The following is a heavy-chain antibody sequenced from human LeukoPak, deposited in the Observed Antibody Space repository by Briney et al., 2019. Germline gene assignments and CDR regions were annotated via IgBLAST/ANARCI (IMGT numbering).Heavy chain of an antibody. CDR1: GGSFSGYY. CDR3: ARGEGSFYHLGAIWFDP. Sequence: SETLSLTCAVYGGSFSGYYWSWIRQPPGKGLEWIVSMSYSGRTYYNPSLKSRVTISIDTSKNQVSLKLQSVTAADTAVYYCARGEGSFYHLGAIWFDPWGQGTLVTVSS. CDR2: MSYSGRT. D-gene: IGHD2-2*01. J-gene: IGHJ5*02. V-gene: IGHV4-34*01.